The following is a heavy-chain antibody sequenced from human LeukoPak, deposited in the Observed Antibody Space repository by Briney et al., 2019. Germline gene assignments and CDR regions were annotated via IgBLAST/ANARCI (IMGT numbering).Heavy chain of an antibody. V-gene: IGHV3-53*04. D-gene: IGHD5-12*01. CDR3: ARSLTVDIEGVYFDY. CDR2: IYSGGST. J-gene: IGHJ4*02. Sequence: PGGSLRLSCAASGFTVSSNYMSWVRQAPGKGLEWVSVIYSGGSTYYADSVKGRFTISRHNSKNTLYLQMNSLRAEDTAVYYCARSLTVDIEGVYFDYWGQGTPVTVSS. CDR1: GFTVSSNY.